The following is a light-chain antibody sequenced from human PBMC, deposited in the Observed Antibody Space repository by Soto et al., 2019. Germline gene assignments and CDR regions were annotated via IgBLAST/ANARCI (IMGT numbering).Light chain of an antibody. J-gene: IGKJ1*01. V-gene: IGKV1-5*01. CDR3: QQYNSYLRT. CDR2: DAS. CDR1: QRISRW. Sequence: DVQMTQSPSTLSPSVGDRVTITCRASQRISRWLAWYQQIPGKAPKLLIYDASTLESGVPSRFSGSGSGTEFTLTISSLQPDDFATYYCQQYNSYLRTFGQGTKVEVK.